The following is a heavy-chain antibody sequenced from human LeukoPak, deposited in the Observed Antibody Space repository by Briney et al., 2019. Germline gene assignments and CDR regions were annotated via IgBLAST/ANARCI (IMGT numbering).Heavy chain of an antibody. Sequence: PSETLPLTCAVYGGSFSGYYWSWIRQPPGKGLEWIGEINHSGSTNYNPSLKSRVTISVDTSKNQFSLKLSSVTAADTAVYYCARHSQLGYCSSSSCSALYYYYMDVWGKGTTVTVSS. CDR1: GGSFSGYY. J-gene: IGHJ6*03. CDR3: ARHSQLGYCSSSSCSALYYYYMDV. V-gene: IGHV4-34*01. CDR2: INHSGST. D-gene: IGHD2-2*01.